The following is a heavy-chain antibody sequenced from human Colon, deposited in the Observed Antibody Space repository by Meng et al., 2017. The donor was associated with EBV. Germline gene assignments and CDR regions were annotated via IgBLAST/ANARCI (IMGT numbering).Heavy chain of an antibody. CDR1: GGSFSGYY. J-gene: IGHJ5*02. V-gene: IGHV4-34*01. CDR2: INHSGST. D-gene: IGHD3-10*01. Sequence: QVQLHRWGAGLLKPSGNLSLTCAVYGGSFSGYYWTWIRQPPGKGLEWIGEINHSGSTNYNPSLKSRVTISVDTSKNQFSLKLSSVTAADTAVYYCARGLAWFRELLSINWFDPWGQGTLVTVSS. CDR3: ARGLAWFRELLSINWFDP.